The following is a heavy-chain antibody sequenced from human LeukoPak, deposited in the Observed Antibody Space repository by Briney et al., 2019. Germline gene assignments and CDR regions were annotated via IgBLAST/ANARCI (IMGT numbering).Heavy chain of an antibody. CDR3: ARDGFYYHYYMDV. CDR2: ISYSGAT. Sequence: PSETLSLTCTLSGGSVTSSSYFWGWIRQPPGKGLEWIGSISYSGATYYNPSLKSRVSISVHTSKNQFSLKLSSVTAADTAVYYCARDGFYYHYYMDVWGEGTTVIVSS. J-gene: IGHJ6*03. D-gene: IGHD1-14*01. V-gene: IGHV4-39*07. CDR1: GGSVTSSSYF.